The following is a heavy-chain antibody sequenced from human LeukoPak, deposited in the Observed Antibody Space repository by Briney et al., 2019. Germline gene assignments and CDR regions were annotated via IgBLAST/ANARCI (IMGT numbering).Heavy chain of an antibody. CDR2: IRYDGSNK. D-gene: IGHD2-2*01. Sequence: GGSLRLSCAASGFTFSSYGMHWVRQAPGKGLEWVAFIRYDGSNKYYADSVKGRFTISRDNSKNTLYLQMNSLRAEDTAVYYCVKVVPAANAAFDIWGQGTMVTVSS. CDR3: VKVVPAANAAFDI. V-gene: IGHV3-30*02. CDR1: GFTFSSYG. J-gene: IGHJ3*02.